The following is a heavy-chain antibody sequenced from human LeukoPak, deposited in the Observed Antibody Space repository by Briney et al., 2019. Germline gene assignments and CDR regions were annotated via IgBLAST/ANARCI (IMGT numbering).Heavy chain of an antibody. CDR1: GYSFAIKW. CDR3: ARTGNYFDY. J-gene: IGHJ4*02. D-gene: IGHD1-14*01. CDR2: IFPGDSDT. V-gene: IGHV5-51*01. Sequence: GESLKISCKVSGYSFAIKWIGWVRQLPGKGLEWMGIIFPGDSDTRYSPFFEGQVTISADKSLSTAYLQWSSLKASDTAMYYCARTGNYFDYWGQGTLVTVSS.